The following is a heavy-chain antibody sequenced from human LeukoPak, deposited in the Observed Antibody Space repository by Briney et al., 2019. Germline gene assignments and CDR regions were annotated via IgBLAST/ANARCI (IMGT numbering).Heavy chain of an antibody. CDR3: AKPSGSGVDY. CDR1: GFTFSSYA. V-gene: IGHV3-30*02. CDR2: IRYDGSHE. Sequence: GRSLRLSCAASGFTFSSYAMHWVRQAPGKGLEWVAFIRYDGSHEYYADSVKGRFTISRDNSKNTLYLQMKSVRSEDTALYYCAKPSGSGVDYWGQGTRVTVSS. J-gene: IGHJ4*01. D-gene: IGHD1-26*01.